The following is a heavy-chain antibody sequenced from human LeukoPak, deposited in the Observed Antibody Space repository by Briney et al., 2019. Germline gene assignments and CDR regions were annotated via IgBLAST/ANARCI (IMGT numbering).Heavy chain of an antibody. J-gene: IGHJ4*02. CDR1: GFTVSCYA. V-gene: IGHV3-23*01. CDR2: ISGSGGST. D-gene: IGHD3-10*01. CDR3: AKAPSSYYGSGSAFDY. Sequence: AGGSLRLSCVASGFTVSCYAMRWVRQAPGKGLEWVSAISGSGGSTYYADSVKGRFTISRDNSKNTLCLQMNSLRAEDTAVYYCAKAPSSYYGSGSAFDYWGQGTLVTVSS.